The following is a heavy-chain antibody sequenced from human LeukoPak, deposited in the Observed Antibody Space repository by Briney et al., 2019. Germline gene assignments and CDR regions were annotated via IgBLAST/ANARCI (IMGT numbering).Heavy chain of an antibody. J-gene: IGHJ4*02. CDR3: AKEFPDSSSWPFDY. Sequence: GGSLRLSCAASGFTFSSYWMSWVRQAPGKGLEWVANIKQDGSEKYYVDSVKGRFTISRDNAKNSLYLQMNSLRAEDTAVYYCAKEFPDSSSWPFDYWGQGTLVTVSS. CDR2: IKQDGSEK. CDR1: GFTFSSYW. V-gene: IGHV3-7*03. D-gene: IGHD6-13*01.